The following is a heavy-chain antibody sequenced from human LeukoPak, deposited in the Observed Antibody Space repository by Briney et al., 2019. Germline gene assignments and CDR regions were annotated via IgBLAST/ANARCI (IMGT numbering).Heavy chain of an antibody. CDR2: IYYSGST. D-gene: IGHD5-12*01. V-gene: IGHV4-39*01. J-gene: IGHJ4*02. CDR3: AAIKGGYSGYDPWAFDY. CDR1: GGSISSSSSY. Sequence: SETLSLICTVSGGSISSSSSYWGWIRQPPGKGLEWIGGIYYSGSTYYNPSLKSRVTISVDTSKNQFSLKLSSVTAADTAVYYCAAIKGGYSGYDPWAFDYWGQGTLVTVSS.